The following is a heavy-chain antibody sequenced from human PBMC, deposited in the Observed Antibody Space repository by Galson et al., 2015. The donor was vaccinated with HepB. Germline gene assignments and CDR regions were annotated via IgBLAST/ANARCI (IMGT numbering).Heavy chain of an antibody. D-gene: IGHD2-2*01. V-gene: IGHV1-69*13. CDR2: IIPIFGTA. CDR1: GGTFSSYA. J-gene: IGHJ6*03. CDR3: AIGVVVPAATEWYYYYMDV. Sequence: SVKVSCKASGGTFSSYAISWVRQAPGQGLEWMGGIIPIFGTANYAQKFQGRVTITADESTSTAYMELSSLRSEDTAVYYCAIGVVVPAATEWYYYYMDVWGKGTTVTVSS.